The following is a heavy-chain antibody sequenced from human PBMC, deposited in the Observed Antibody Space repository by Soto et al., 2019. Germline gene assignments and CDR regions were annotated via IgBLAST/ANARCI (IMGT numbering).Heavy chain of an antibody. CDR2: IDPSDSYT. CDR3: ARRNYDILTGYSYYGMDV. Sequence: PGESLTLSCKGSGYSFTSYWISWERQMPGKGLEWMGRIDPSDSYTNYSPSFQGHVTISADKSISTAYLQWSSLKASDTAMYYCARRNYDILTGYSYYGMDVWGQGTTVTVSS. V-gene: IGHV5-10-1*01. J-gene: IGHJ6*02. CDR1: GYSFTSYW. D-gene: IGHD3-9*01.